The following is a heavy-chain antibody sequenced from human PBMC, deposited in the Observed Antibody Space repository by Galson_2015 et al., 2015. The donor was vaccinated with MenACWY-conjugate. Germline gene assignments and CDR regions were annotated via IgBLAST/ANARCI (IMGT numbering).Heavy chain of an antibody. Sequence: SLRLSCAASGFSFSSYGIHWVRQAPGKGLEWVAVIWHDGTNKYYADSVKGRFTISRDNSQNTLYLQMNSLRAEDSAVYYCARDPGSDAFDVWGQGTMVIVSS. V-gene: IGHV3-33*01. CDR2: IWHDGTNK. D-gene: IGHD3-10*01. CDR3: ARDPGSDAFDV. J-gene: IGHJ3*01. CDR1: GFSFSSYG.